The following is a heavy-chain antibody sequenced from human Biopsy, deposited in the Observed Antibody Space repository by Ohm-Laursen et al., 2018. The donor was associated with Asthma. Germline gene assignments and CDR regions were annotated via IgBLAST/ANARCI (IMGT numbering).Heavy chain of an antibody. V-gene: IGHV3-53*01. CDR2: IYSGGTS. CDR3: ARGDSSNWSHYYFDY. CDR1: GVAVSRDH. D-gene: IGHD3-22*01. J-gene: IGHJ4*02. Sequence: SLRLSCAASGVAVSRDHRFWVRQAPGRSLEWVSVIYSGGTSHTADSVRGRFTISRDYSKNTLYLQMHSLRAEDTAVYYCARGDSSNWSHYYFDYWGQGTLVTVSS.